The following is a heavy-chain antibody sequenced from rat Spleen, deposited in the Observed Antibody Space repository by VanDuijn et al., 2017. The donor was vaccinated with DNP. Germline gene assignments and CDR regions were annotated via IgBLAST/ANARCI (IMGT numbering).Heavy chain of an antibody. V-gene: IGHV5-17*01. CDR2: ISYDSNNT. D-gene: IGHD1-11*01. Sequence: EVQLVESGGGLVQPGRSLKLSCAASGFTFSDYAMAWVRQAPKKGLEWVATISYDSNNTYYRDSVKGRFTISRDNAKSTLYLQMDSLRSEDTATYYCVRWDYGIYGFDYWGQGVMVTVSS. CDR3: VRWDYGIYGFDY. J-gene: IGHJ2*01. CDR1: GFTFSDYA.